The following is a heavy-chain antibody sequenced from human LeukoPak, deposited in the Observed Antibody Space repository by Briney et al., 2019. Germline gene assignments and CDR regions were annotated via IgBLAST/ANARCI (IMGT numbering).Heavy chain of an antibody. V-gene: IGHV4-59*08. CDR1: GGSISGYY. CDR2: IYYSGST. Sequence: KASETLSLTCTVSGGSISGYYWTWIRQSPGKGLEWLGYIYYSGSTNYNPSLKSRVTISVDTSKNQSSLKLSSVTAADTAVYYCARHYIAAGGGDAFDIWGQGTMVTVSS. D-gene: IGHD6-13*01. CDR3: ARHYIAAGGGDAFDI. J-gene: IGHJ3*02.